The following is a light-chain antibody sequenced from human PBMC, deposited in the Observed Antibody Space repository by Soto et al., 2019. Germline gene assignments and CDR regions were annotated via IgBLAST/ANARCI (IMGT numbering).Light chain of an antibody. J-gene: IGKJ1*01. CDR1: QSIGIY. Sequence: DLQVTQSPSSLSAAVGDRVTITCRASQSIGIYLSWYHQKPGKAPQLLIYGASTLQSGVPSRFSGSGSGTHFTLTINSLQPEDVGTYSCQQSFSTPTFGQGTKVEI. V-gene: IGKV1-39*01. CDR3: QQSFSTPT. CDR2: GAS.